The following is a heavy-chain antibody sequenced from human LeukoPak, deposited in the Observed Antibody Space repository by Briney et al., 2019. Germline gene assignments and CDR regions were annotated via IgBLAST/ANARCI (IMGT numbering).Heavy chain of an antibody. V-gene: IGHV4-31*03. Sequence: PSETLSLTCTVSGGSISTGGYYWSCIRQHPGQGLEWIGYIYYSGSTYYNPSLKSRVTISVDTSKNQFSLKLSSVTAADTAVYYCARDPDGGYDFDPDDYWGQGTLVTVSS. CDR1: GGSISTGGYY. D-gene: IGHD5-12*01. J-gene: IGHJ4*02. CDR2: IYYSGST. CDR3: ARDPDGGYDFDPDDY.